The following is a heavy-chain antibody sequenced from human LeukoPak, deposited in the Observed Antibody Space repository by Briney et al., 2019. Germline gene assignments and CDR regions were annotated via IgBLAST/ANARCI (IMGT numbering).Heavy chain of an antibody. Sequence: GGSLRLSCAASGFTFSTYGMNWVRPAPGKGLEWVSYISSSSSTIYYADSVKGRFTISRDNAKNSLYLQMNSLRDEDTAVYYCARVGYGAGSHFDFWGQGTLVTVSS. D-gene: IGHD4-17*01. CDR1: GFTFSTYG. V-gene: IGHV3-48*02. CDR3: ARVGYGAGSHFDF. J-gene: IGHJ4*02. CDR2: ISSSSSTI.